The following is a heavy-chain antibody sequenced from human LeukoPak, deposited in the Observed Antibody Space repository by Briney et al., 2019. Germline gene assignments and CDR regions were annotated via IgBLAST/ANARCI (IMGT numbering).Heavy chain of an antibody. CDR2: IYYSGST. V-gene: IGHV4-31*03. Sequence: SETLSLTCTVSGGSISSGGYYWSWIRQHPRKGLEWIGYIYYSGSTYYNPSLKSRVTISVDTSKNQFSLKLSSVTAADTAVYYCARDIAAQGRRFDPWGQGTLVTVSS. CDR1: GGSISSGGYY. D-gene: IGHD6-6*01. CDR3: ARDIAAQGRRFDP. J-gene: IGHJ5*02.